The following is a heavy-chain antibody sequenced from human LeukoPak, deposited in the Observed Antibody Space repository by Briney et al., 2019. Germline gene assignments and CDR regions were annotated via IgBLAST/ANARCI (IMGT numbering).Heavy chain of an antibody. D-gene: IGHD3-3*01. V-gene: IGHV3-30-3*01. J-gene: IGHJ4*02. Sequence: GGSLRLSCVASGFSLRGYAMHWVRQAPGKGGLEWVTMISYDGRDQYYADSVKGRFTISRDDSKNTLFLQMNGLRVEDTAMYYCARWRSQQSEFDLWGQGTLATISS. CDR1: GFSLRGYA. CDR2: ISYDGRDQ. CDR3: ARWRSQQSEFDL.